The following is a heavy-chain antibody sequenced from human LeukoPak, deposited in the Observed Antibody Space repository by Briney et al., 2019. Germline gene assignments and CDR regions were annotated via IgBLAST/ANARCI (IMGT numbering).Heavy chain of an antibody. J-gene: IGHJ4*02. CDR3: VRDGGVSGYDLLDY. Sequence: GGSLRLSCAASGFTFSNYWMSWVRQAPGKGLEWVTHINQDGSEEHYMDSVKARFIISRDNAKNSLSLQMDSLRAEDTAVYYCVRDGGVSGYDLLDYWGQGTLVTVSS. CDR2: INQDGSEE. CDR1: GFTFSNYW. V-gene: IGHV3-7*01. D-gene: IGHD5-12*01.